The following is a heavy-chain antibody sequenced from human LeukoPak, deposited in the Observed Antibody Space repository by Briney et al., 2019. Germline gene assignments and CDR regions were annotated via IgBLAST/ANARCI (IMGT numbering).Heavy chain of an antibody. Sequence: PGESLKISCKGSGYSFTSYWIGWVRQMPGKGLEWMGIIYPGDSDTRYSPSFQGQVTISADKSISTAYLQWSSLKASDTAMYYCARPPYYYDSSGYRTETGGDYWGQGTLVTVSS. D-gene: IGHD3-22*01. V-gene: IGHV5-51*01. CDR1: GYSFTSYW. CDR2: IYPGDSDT. CDR3: ARPPYYYDSSGYRTETGGDY. J-gene: IGHJ4*02.